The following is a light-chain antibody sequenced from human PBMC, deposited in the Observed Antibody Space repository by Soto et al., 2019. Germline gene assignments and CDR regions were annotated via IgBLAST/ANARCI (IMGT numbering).Light chain of an antibody. CDR2: DTS. J-gene: IGKJ5*01. V-gene: IGKV3-11*01. CDR3: QQRNSWPPTFT. CDR1: QSVGSF. Sequence: EIVLTQSPATLSLSPGERATLSCRASQSVGSFLAWYQQKPGQAPRLLIYDTSIRATGIPARFSGSGSGTDFTLTISSLEPEDFAAYYCQQRNSWPPTFTFGQGTRLEIK.